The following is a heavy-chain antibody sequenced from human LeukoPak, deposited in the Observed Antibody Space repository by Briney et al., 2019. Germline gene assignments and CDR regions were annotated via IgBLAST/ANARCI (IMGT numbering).Heavy chain of an antibody. D-gene: IGHD3-22*01. J-gene: IGHJ4*02. CDR2: IKQDGSEK. CDR1: GFTFSSYS. V-gene: IGHV3-7*01. CDR3: ARVVGGYYSAWPKYYDY. Sequence: GGSLRLSCAASGFTFSSYSMNWVRQAPGKGLEWVANIKQDGSEKYYVDSVKGRFTISRDNAKNSLYLQMNSLRAEDTAVYYCARVVGGYYSAWPKYYDYWGQGTLVTVSS.